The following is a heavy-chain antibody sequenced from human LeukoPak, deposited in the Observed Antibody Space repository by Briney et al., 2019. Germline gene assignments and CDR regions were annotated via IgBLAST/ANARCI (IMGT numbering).Heavy chain of an antibody. CDR3: TTGIDYGGGY. D-gene: IGHD3-16*01. CDR2: IKNKDEGEKT. CDR1: GFSFTNVW. V-gene: IGHV3-15*07. Sequence: GGSLSLSCAVSGFSFTNVWMNWVRQAQGKGLEWVGRIKNKDEGEKTDYAAPVKGRFTISRDDSKATLFLQMNSLKMEDTAIYYCTTGIDYGGGYWGQGTLVSVSS. J-gene: IGHJ4*02.